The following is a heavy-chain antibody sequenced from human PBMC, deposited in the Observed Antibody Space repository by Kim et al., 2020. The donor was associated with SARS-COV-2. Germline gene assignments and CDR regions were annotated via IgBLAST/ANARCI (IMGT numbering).Heavy chain of an antibody. V-gene: IGHV3-30-3*01. J-gene: IGHJ6*02. CDR3: ARDRWFGESSYYYYYGMDV. D-gene: IGHD3-10*01. Sequence: GGSLRLSCAASGFTFSSYAMHWVRQAPGKGLEWVAVISYDGSNKYYADSVKGRFTISRDNSKNTLYLQMNSLRAEDTAVYYCARDRWFGESSYYYYYGMDVWGQGTTVTVSS. CDR2: ISYDGSNK. CDR1: GFTFSSYA.